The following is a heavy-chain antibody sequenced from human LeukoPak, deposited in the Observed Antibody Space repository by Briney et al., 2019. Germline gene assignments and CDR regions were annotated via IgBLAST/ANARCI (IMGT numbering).Heavy chain of an antibody. CDR2: ISSSSSYI. D-gene: IGHD5-18*01. V-gene: IGHV3-21*01. CDR3: ARHLSGVTGYTYGRGIDY. CDR1: GFTFSSYS. Sequence: GGSLRLSCAASGFTFSSYSMNWVRQAPGKGLEWVSSISSSSSYIYYADSVKGRFTISRDNSKNTLYLQMNSLRAEDTAVYYCARHLSGVTGYTYGRGIDYWGQGTLVTVSS. J-gene: IGHJ4*02.